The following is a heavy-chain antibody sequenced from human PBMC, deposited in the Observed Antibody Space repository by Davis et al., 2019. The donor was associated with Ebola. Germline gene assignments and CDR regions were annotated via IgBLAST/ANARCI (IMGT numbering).Heavy chain of an antibody. D-gene: IGHD1-1*01. Sequence: PSETLSLTCTVSGGSISSYYWSWIRQPPGKGLESIGHVYHTGSTNYNPSLKSRVTISVDRSKNQFSLKLSSVTAADTALYYCAKSAGRTLYGMDVWGQGTTVTVSS. CDR1: GGSISSYY. V-gene: IGHV4-59*08. J-gene: IGHJ6*02. CDR3: AKSAGRTLYGMDV. CDR2: VYHTGST.